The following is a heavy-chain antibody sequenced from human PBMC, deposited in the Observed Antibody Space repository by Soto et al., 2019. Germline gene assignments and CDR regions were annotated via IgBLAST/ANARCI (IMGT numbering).Heavy chain of an antibody. CDR2: IYYSGST. V-gene: IGHV4-59*08. D-gene: IGHD4-17*01. CDR1: GGSISSYY. J-gene: IGHJ6*03. Sequence: SETLSLTCTVSGGSISSYYWSWIRQPPGKGLEWIGYIYYSGSTNYNPSLKSRVTISVDTSKNQFSLKLSSVTAADTAVYYCARRLGVDYGDYYYYYMDVWGKGTTVTVSS. CDR3: ARRLGVDYGDYYYYYMDV.